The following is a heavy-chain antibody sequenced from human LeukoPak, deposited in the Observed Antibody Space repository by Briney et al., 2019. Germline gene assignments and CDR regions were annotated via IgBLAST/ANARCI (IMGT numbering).Heavy chain of an antibody. V-gene: IGHV1-2*02. D-gene: IGHD5-12*01. Sequence: ASVKVSCKASGYTFTGYYIHWVRQAPGQGLEWMGWINPNSGGTNYAQKFQVRVTMTRDTSISTAYMEVSRLRSDDTAVYYCARVDTTGYHFDYWGQGTLVTVSS. J-gene: IGHJ4*02. CDR1: GYTFTGYY. CDR3: ARVDTTGYHFDY. CDR2: INPNSGGT.